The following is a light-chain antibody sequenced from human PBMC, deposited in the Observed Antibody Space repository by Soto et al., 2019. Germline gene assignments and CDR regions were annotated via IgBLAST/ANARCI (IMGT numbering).Light chain of an antibody. J-gene: IGKJ1*01. CDR3: QQRSNWPWT. V-gene: IGKV3-11*01. CDR2: DAS. CDR1: QSVSSY. Sequence: EIVWTQSPATLSLSPGERATLSCRASQSVSSYLAWYQQKPGQAPRLLIYDASNRATGIPARFSGSGSGTDFTLTISSLEPEDFAVYYCQQRSNWPWTFGQGNKVEIK.